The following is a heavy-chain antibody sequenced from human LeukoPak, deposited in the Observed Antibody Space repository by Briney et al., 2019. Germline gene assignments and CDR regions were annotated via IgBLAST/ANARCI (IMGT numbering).Heavy chain of an antibody. CDR1: GFTFSSYA. CDR2: IWSDE. D-gene: IGHD3-10*01. Sequence: GGSLRLSCAASGFTFSSYAMSWVRQAPGKGLEWVALIWSDEYYADSVKGRITISRDNSKNTVYLQMNSLRAEDTAVYYCARELFGSGSCPDGWGQGTLVTVSS. CDR3: ARELFGSGSCPDG. J-gene: IGHJ4*02. V-gene: IGHV3-33*08.